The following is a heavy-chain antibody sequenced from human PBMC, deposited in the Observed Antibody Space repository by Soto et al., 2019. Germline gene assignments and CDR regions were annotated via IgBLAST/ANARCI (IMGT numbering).Heavy chain of an antibody. J-gene: IGHJ6*02. V-gene: IGHV3-74*01. CDR2: INSDGSST. Sequence: PGGSLRLSCAASGFTFSSYWMHWVRQAPGKGLVWVSRINSDGSSTSYADSVKGRFTISRDNAKNTLYLQMNSLRAEDTAVYYCARDRELVTFHRYYYGMDVRGQGTTVTGSS. D-gene: IGHD6-6*01. CDR3: ARDRELVTFHRYYYGMDV. CDR1: GFTFSSYW.